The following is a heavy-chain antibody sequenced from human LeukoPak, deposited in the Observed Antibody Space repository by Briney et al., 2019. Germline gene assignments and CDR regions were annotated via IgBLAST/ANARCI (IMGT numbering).Heavy chain of an antibody. CDR2: IYYSGST. V-gene: IGHV4-61*01. Sequence: SETLSLTCTVSGGSVSTGSYYWSWIRQPPGKGLEWIGYIYYSGSTNYNPSLKSRVTISVDTSKNQFSLKLSSVTAADTAVYYCARVRGGSYYGYFDYWGQGTLVTVSS. CDR3: ARVRGGSYYGYFDY. D-gene: IGHD1-26*01. CDR1: GGSVSTGSYY. J-gene: IGHJ4*02.